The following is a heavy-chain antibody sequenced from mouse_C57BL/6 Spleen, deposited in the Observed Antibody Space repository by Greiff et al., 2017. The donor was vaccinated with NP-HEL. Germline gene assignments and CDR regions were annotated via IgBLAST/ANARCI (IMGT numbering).Heavy chain of an antibody. CDR2: ICPSAGST. V-gene: IGHV1-85*01. CDR1: GYTFTSYD. CDR3: ARGDDCDFYFDY. J-gene: IGHJ2*01. Sequence: QVHVKQSGPELVKPGASVKLSCKASGYTFTSYDINWVKQRPGQGLEWIGWICPSAGSTKYNETFKGKATLTVDTSSSTAYMSLHSLTSEDSAFYFCARGDDCDFYFDYWGQGTTLTVSS. D-gene: IGHD2-4*01.